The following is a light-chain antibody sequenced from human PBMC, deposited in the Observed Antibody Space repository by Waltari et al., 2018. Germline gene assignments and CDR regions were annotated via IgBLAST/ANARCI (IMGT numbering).Light chain of an antibody. CDR1: SGHTLPT. V-gene: IGLV4-69*01. J-gene: IGLJ3*02. CDR3: QTWAPGFNWV. CDR2: IYGDGRH. Sequence: QFVLTQVPSAPASLAASVRLPCTLTSGHTLPTITCHQPHPQKGPRYLMKIYGDGRHDKGGGIPDRFSGSSSGAERYLTISSLQSDDEADYYCQTWAPGFNWVFGGGTKLTVV.